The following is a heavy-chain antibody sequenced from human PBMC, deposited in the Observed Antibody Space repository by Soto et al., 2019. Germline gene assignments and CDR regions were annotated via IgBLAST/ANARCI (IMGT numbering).Heavy chain of an antibody. J-gene: IGHJ4*02. D-gene: IGHD3-22*01. CDR1: GFTFSSYW. CDR3: ARVSTLKNYYDSSGYYFPSGY. CDR2: INSDGSST. Sequence: GGSLRLSCAASGFTFSSYWMHWVRQAPGKGLVWVSRINSDGSSTSYADSVKGRFTISRDNAKNTLYLQMNSLRAEDTAVYYCARVSTLKNYYDSSGYYFPSGYWGQGTLVTVSS. V-gene: IGHV3-74*01.